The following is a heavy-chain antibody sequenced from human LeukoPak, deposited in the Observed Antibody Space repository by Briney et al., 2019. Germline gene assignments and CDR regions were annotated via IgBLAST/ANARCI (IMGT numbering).Heavy chain of an antibody. Sequence: GSLRLSCAASGFTFITYGMHWVRQAPGKGLEWVANIKEDGSEKFYVDSVKGRFIISRDNAKNSLYLQMNSLRAEDTAVYYCARDSQHLNFDYWGQGTLVTVSS. J-gene: IGHJ4*02. CDR2: IKEDGSEK. CDR3: ARDSQHLNFDY. D-gene: IGHD3-3*02. V-gene: IGHV3-7*04. CDR1: GFTFITYG.